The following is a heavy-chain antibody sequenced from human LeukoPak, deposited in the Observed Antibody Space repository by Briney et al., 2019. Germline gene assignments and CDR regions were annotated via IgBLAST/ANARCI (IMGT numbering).Heavy chain of an antibody. Sequence: GGSLRLSCAASGFTFSDYYMSWIRQAPGKGLEWVSVIYSGGTTYNADSVKGRFTISRDNSENTLYLQMNSLRAEDTAVYYCARGRDGYNYSPIDYWGQGTLVTVSS. CDR1: GFTFSDYY. CDR3: ARGRDGYNYSPIDY. CDR2: IYSGGTT. V-gene: IGHV3-53*01. D-gene: IGHD5-12*01. J-gene: IGHJ4*02.